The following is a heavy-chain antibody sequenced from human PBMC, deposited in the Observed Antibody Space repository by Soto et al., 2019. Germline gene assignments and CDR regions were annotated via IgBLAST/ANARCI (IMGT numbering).Heavy chain of an antibody. CDR3: ARDREDGWLVISHYFDY. CDR2: ISDDGSNK. V-gene: IGHV3-30-3*01. J-gene: IGHJ4*02. Sequence: QVQLVESGGGVVQPGRSLRLSCAASGFTVSSYAMHWVRQAPGKGLEWVAVISDDGSNKYYADSVKGRFTISRDNSKNTLYLQMNSLRAEDTAVYYCARDREDGWLVISHYFDYWGQGTLVTVSS. D-gene: IGHD6-19*01. CDR1: GFTVSSYA.